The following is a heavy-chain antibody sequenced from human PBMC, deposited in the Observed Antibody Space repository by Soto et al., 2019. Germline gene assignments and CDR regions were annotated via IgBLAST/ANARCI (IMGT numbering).Heavy chain of an antibody. D-gene: IGHD3-16*01. CDR2: IYHSGST. V-gene: IGHV4-4*02. J-gene: IGHJ5*02. CDR1: GGSINNTNW. CDR3: AKGEYDYVWGSSRINWFDP. Sequence: QVQLQESGPGLVKPSGTLSLICAVSGGSINNTNWWSWVRQSPGKGLEWIGEIYHSGSTTYNPSLKSRAPXSXDXXKSPFSLNLSSVTAADTAVYYCAKGEYDYVWGSSRINWFDPWGQGTLVTVSS.